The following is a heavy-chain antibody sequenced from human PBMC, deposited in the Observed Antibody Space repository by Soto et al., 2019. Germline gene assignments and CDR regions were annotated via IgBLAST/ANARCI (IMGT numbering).Heavy chain of an antibody. J-gene: IGHJ4*02. V-gene: IGHV4-34*02. CDR2: INHSGSA. Sequence: QVQLQQWGAGLLRPSETLSLTCTVYGESFSGYFWTWIRQPPGKGLEWIGEINHSGSANYNPSLKSRVTISVETSKNQFSLNLNSVTAADTAVYYCARGLTPSGVVTANRPFDYWGQGTLVTVSA. D-gene: IGHD2-21*02. CDR1: GESFSGYF. CDR3: ARGLTPSGVVTANRPFDY.